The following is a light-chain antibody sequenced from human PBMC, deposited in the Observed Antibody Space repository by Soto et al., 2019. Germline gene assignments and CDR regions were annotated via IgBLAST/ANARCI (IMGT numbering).Light chain of an antibody. V-gene: IGLV2-11*01. CDR2: DVS. CDR1: SGFVGSFSL. Sequence: QSALAQPASVSGSPGQSITISCTGTSGFVGSFSLVSWYQQHPGKAPKVMIYDVSKRPSGVPDRFSGSKSGNTASLTISGLQAEDEADYYCCSYAGSYTNYVFGTGTKVTVL. CDR3: CSYAGSYTNYV. J-gene: IGLJ1*01.